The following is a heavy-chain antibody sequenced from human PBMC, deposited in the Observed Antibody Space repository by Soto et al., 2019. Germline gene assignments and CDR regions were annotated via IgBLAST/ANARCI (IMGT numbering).Heavy chain of an antibody. CDR3: ARMFFSSGWSSGMDV. V-gene: IGHV1-18*01. CDR2: ISAYNGNT. CDR1: GYTFTSYG. Sequence: ASVKVSCKASGYTFTSYGISWVRQAPGQGLEWMGWISAYNGNTNCAQKLQGRVTMTTDTSTSTAYMELRSLRSDDTAVYYCARMFFSSGWSSGMDVWGQGTTVTVSS. J-gene: IGHJ6*02. D-gene: IGHD6-19*01.